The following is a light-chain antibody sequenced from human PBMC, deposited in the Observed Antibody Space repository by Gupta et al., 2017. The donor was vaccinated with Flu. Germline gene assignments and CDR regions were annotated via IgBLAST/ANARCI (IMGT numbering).Light chain of an antibody. CDR3: QAWDSSTAP. CDR1: KLGDKY. CDR2: QDS. V-gene: IGLV3-1*01. J-gene: IGLJ2*01. Sequence: SYELTQPPSVSVSPGQTASITCSGDKLGDKYACWYQQKPGQSPVLVIDQDSKRPSGIPERFSGSNSGNTATLTISGTQAMDEADYYCQAWDSSTAPFGGGTKLTVL.